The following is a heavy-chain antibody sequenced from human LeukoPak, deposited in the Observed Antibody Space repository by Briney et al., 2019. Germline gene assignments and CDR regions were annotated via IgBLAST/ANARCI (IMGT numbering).Heavy chain of an antibody. V-gene: IGHV1-18*01. J-gene: IGHJ6*02. Sequence: ASVKVSCKASGYTFTSYGISWVRQAPGQGLEWMGWISAYNGNTNYAQKLQGRVTLTTDTSTSTAYMELRSLRSDDTAVYYCARDKVPDYYYYGMDVWGQGTTVTVSS. CDR2: ISAYNGNT. CDR1: GYTFTSYG. CDR3: ARDKVPDYYYYGMDV.